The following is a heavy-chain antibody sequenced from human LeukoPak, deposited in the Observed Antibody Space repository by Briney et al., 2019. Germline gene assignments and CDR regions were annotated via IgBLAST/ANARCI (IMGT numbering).Heavy chain of an antibody. D-gene: IGHD3-10*01. CDR2: IYNSGST. J-gene: IGHJ4*02. CDR3: ARTGNTAVPPYFDY. V-gene: IGHV4-39*01. CDR1: GGSISSSGYY. Sequence: SETLSLTCTVSGGSISSSGYYWGWIRQPPGKGLEWIGTIYNSGSTYYNPSLNSRGTISVDTSKNQFSLKLSSVTAADTAVYYCARTGNTAVPPYFDYWGQGALVTASS.